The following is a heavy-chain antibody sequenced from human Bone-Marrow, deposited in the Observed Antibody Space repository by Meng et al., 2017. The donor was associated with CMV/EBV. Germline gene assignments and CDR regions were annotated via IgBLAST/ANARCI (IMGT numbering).Heavy chain of an antibody. CDR1: GGSIKNYY. V-gene: IGHV4-59*01. D-gene: IGHD4-11*01. CDR3: AKGYSNYRA. CDR2: VYFSGTT. J-gene: IGHJ6*02. Sequence: SETLSLTCTVSGGSIKNYYWTWIRQPPGKGLEWIGYVYFSGTTNYNPSLKSRVTISADTSKNQFSLKLSSVTAADTAVYYCAKGYSNYRAWGQGTTVTVSS.